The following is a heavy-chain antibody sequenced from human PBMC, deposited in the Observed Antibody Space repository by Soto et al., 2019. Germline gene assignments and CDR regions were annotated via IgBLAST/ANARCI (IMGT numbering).Heavy chain of an antibody. Sequence: QVQLVESGGGVVQPGRSLTLSCAASGFTFSGYAIHWVRQAPGKGLEWVALISFDGDNKYYADSVKGRFTISRDNPKNTLYLQMNSLRAEDTAVYYCAREGRWHQPADYWGQGTLVTVSS. D-gene: IGHD3-10*01. J-gene: IGHJ4*02. V-gene: IGHV3-30-3*01. CDR1: GFTFSGYA. CDR3: AREGRWHQPADY. CDR2: ISFDGDNK.